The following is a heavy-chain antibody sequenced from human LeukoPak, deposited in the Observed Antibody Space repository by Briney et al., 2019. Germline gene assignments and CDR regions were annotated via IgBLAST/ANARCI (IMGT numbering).Heavy chain of an antibody. CDR2: ISSDGNNQ. D-gene: IGHD6-13*01. V-gene: IGHV3-30*03. CDR3: ARGAGSSWYGDY. J-gene: IGHJ4*02. CDR1: GFTFSSYG. Sequence: GGSLRLSCAASGFTFSSYGMHWVRQAPGKGLEWVAVISSDGNNQYYADSVKGRFTISRDNSKNTVYLQMNSLRNEDTAMYYCARGAGSSWYGDYWGQGTLVTVTS.